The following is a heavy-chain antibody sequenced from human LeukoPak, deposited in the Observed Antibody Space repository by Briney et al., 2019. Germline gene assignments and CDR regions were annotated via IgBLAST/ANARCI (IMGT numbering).Heavy chain of an antibody. Sequence: SETLSLTCAVYGGSFSGYYWSWTRQPPGKGLEWIGEINHSGSTNYNPSLKSRVTISVDTSKNQFSLKLSSVTAADTAVYYCARGHEYSSSSRYYYYYMDVWGKGTTVTVSS. D-gene: IGHD6-6*01. CDR3: ARGHEYSSSSRYYYYYMDV. V-gene: IGHV4-34*01. CDR1: GGSFSGYY. J-gene: IGHJ6*03. CDR2: INHSGST.